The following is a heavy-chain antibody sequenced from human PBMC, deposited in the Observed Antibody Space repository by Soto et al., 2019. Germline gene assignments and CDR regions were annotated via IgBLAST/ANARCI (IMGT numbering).Heavy chain of an antibody. J-gene: IGHJ4*02. CDR1: GYTFTSYD. Sequence: ASVKVSCKASGYTFTSYDVTWVRQAPGQGLEWMGWMNPNSGNTGYAQKFQGRVTMTRDTSISTAYMELSSLTTDGTAVYYCALSTVTTSLGFDYWGQGTLVTVSS. V-gene: IGHV1-8*01. CDR2: MNPNSGNT. D-gene: IGHD4-17*01. CDR3: ALSTVTTSLGFDY.